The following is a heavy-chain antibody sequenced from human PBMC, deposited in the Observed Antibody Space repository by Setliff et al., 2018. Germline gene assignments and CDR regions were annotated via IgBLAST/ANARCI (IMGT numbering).Heavy chain of an antibody. CDR1: GGSFSGYY. CDR2: ILHSGNI. J-gene: IGHJ4*02. CDR3: ARSFSRSEKFLLDY. Sequence: SETLSLTCAVYGGSFSGYYWSWIRQPPGKRLEWIGEILHSGNINYNPSLKSRVTISMDTSKNQFSLKVNSVTAADTAVYYCARSFSRSEKFLLDYWGQGAQVTVSS. D-gene: IGHD2-15*01. V-gene: IGHV4-34*12.